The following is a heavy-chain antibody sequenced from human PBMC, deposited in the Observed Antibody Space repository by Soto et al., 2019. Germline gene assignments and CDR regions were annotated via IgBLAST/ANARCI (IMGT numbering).Heavy chain of an antibody. V-gene: IGHV3-66*01. CDR3: ASGVGRYYDFWSGYSHYFDY. CDR1: GFTVSSNY. D-gene: IGHD3-3*01. J-gene: IGHJ4*02. Sequence: GSLRLSCAASGFTVSSNYMSWVRQAPGKGLEWVSVIYSGGSTYYADSVKGRFTISRDNSKNTLYLQMNSLRAEDTAVYYCASGVGRYYDFWSGYSHYFDYWGQGTLVTVSS. CDR2: IYSGGST.